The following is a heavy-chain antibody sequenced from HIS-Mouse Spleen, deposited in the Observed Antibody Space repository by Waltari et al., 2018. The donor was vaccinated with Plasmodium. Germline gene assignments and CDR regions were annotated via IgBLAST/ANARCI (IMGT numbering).Heavy chain of an antibody. V-gene: IGHV4-39*01. Sequence: QLQLQESGPGLVKPSETLSLTCTVSCRSLSSRSYYWGWHRHTPGKGLEWIGSIYYSGSTYYNPSLKSRVTISVDTSKNQFSLKLSSVTAADTAVYYCARRGGSYYYFDYWGQGTLVTVSS. CDR1: CRSLSSRSYY. CDR2: IYYSGST. D-gene: IGHD1-26*01. J-gene: IGHJ4*02. CDR3: ARRGGSYYYFDY.